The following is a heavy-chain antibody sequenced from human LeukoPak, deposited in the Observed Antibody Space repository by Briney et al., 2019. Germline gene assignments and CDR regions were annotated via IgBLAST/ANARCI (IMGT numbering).Heavy chain of an antibody. CDR2: ISSSSSYI. CDR3: ARDVPSPYPYDYVWGSYRIDAFDI. CDR1: GFTFSSYS. V-gene: IGHV3-21*01. Sequence: PGGSLRLSCAASGFTFSSYSMNWVRQAPGKGLEWVSSISSSSSYIYYADSVKGRFTISRDNAKNSLYLQMNSLRAEDTAVYYCARDVPSPYPYDYVWGSYRIDAFDIWGQGTMVTVSS. J-gene: IGHJ3*02. D-gene: IGHD3-16*02.